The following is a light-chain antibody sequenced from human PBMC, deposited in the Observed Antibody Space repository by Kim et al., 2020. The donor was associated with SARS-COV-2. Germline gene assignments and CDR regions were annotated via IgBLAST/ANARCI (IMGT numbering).Light chain of an antibody. CDR3: QKGKRYPETT. Sequence: AIQLTQSPSYLSASVGDRVTITCRASQGISSALAWYQHTPGKAPKLLIYDASTLQSGVPPRFSGSGSGTDFTLTISSLQPEDFATYYSQKGKRYPETTFGQGRRREIK. CDR1: QGISSA. J-gene: IGKJ5*01. V-gene: IGKV1-13*02. CDR2: DAS.